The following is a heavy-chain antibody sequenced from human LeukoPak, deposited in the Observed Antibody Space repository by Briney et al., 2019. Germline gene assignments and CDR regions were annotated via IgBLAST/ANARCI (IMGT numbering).Heavy chain of an antibody. CDR1: GFTFSSYW. J-gene: IGHJ5*02. Sequence: SGGSLRLSCAASGFTFSSYWMSWVRQAPGKGLEWEANIKQDGSEKYYVDSVKGRFTISRDNAKNSLYLQMNSLRAEDTAVYYCARDDCSSISCYHNWFDPWGQGTLVTVSS. V-gene: IGHV3-7*01. CDR2: IKQDGSEK. D-gene: IGHD2-2*01. CDR3: ARDDCSSISCYHNWFDP.